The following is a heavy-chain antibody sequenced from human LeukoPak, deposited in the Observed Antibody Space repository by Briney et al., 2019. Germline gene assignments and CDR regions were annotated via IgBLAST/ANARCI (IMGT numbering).Heavy chain of an antibody. CDR1: GGSISSYY. V-gene: IGHV4-59*01. Sequence: PSETPSLTCTVSGGSISSYYWSWIRQPPGKGLEWIGYIYYSGSTNYNPSLKSRVTISVDTSKNQFSLKLSSVTAADTAVYYCARDIPLPYSSGAGFDYWGQGTLVTVSS. CDR2: IYYSGST. CDR3: ARDIPLPYSSGAGFDY. J-gene: IGHJ4*02. D-gene: IGHD6-19*01.